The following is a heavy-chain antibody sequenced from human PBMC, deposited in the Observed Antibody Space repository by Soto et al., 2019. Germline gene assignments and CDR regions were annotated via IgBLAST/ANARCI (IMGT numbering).Heavy chain of an antibody. V-gene: IGHV1-18*01. Sequence: ASVKVSCKASGYTFTSYDINWVRQATGQGLEWMGWISAYNGNTNYAQKLQGRVTMTTDTSTSTAYMELRSLRSDDTAVYYCASSFKLERPDYFDYWGQGTLVTVSS. CDR2: ISAYNGNT. CDR1: GYTFTSYD. D-gene: IGHD1-1*01. CDR3: ASSFKLERPDYFDY. J-gene: IGHJ4*02.